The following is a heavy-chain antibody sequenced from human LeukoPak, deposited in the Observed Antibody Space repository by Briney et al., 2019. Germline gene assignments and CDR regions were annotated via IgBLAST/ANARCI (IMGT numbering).Heavy chain of an antibody. D-gene: IGHD1-26*01. J-gene: IGHJ5*02. CDR2: IKQDGSEK. Sequence: PGGSLRLSCATSGFTFSRYWMNWVRQAPGKGLEWVANIKQDGSEKYYVDSVKGRCTISRDNAKNSLYLQMSSLRLEDTAVYYCAGAMYSGSFDPWGQGILVTVSS. V-gene: IGHV3-7*02. CDR1: GFTFSRYW. CDR3: AGAMYSGSFDP.